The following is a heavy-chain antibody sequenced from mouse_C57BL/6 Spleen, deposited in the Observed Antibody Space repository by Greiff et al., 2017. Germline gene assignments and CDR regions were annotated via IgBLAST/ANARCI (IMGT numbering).Heavy chain of an antibody. CDR3: ARAPYYGNYGDY. CDR2: IYPSDSET. J-gene: IGHJ2*01. D-gene: IGHD2-10*01. V-gene: IGHV1-61*01. Sequence: VQLQQPGAELVRPGSSVKLSCKASGYTFTSYWMDWVKQRPGQGLEWIGNIYPSDSETHYNQKFKDKATLTVDKSSSTAYMQLSSLTSEDAAVYYCARAPYYGNYGDYWGQGTTRTVSS. CDR1: GYTFTSYW.